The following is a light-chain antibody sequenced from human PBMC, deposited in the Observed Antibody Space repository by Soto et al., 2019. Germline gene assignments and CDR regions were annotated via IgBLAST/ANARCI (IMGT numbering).Light chain of an antibody. J-gene: IGLJ1*01. CDR1: GSDVGDYNY. Sequence: QSALTQPPSASGSPGQSVTISCTGTGSDVGDYNYVSWYQQHPGKAPKLIIYEVSKRPSGVPDRFSGSKSGNTASLTVSGLQAEDEADYYCCSYAGNYVFGTGTKVTVL. CDR3: CSYAGNYV. CDR2: EVS. V-gene: IGLV2-8*01.